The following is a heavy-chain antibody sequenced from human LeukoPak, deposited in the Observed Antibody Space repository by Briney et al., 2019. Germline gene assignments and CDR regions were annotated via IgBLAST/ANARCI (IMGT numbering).Heavy chain of an antibody. D-gene: IGHD6-19*01. Sequence: PGGSLRHSCAASGFTFSSYAMHWVRQAPGKGLEWVAIISYDGSNKYYTDSVKGRFTISRDNSKNTLYLQMNSLRPADTAVYFCAYGDSAWYRGFYMDVWGKGTTVTISS. CDR3: AYGDSAWYRGFYMDV. J-gene: IGHJ6*03. CDR2: ISYDGSNK. CDR1: GFTFSSYA. V-gene: IGHV3-30*04.